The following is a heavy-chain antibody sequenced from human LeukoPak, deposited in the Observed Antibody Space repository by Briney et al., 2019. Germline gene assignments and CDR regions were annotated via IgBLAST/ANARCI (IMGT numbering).Heavy chain of an antibody. CDR3: ARGGNWFDP. CDR1: GGSLSGYY. CDR2: INHSGST. J-gene: IGHJ5*02. Sequence: SETLSLTCAVYGGSLSGYYWSWIRQPPGKGLEWIGEINHSGSTNYNPSLKSRVTISVDTSKNQFSLKLSSATAADTAVYYCARGGNWFDPWGQGTLVTVSS. V-gene: IGHV4-34*01.